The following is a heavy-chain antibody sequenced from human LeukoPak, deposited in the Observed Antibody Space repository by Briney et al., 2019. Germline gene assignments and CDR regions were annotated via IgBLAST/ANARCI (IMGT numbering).Heavy chain of an antibody. CDR2: ISWNSGSI. Sequence: GGSLRLSCAASGFTFDDYAMHWVRQAPGKGLEWDSGISWNSGSIGYADSVKGRFTISRDNAKNSLYLQMNSLRAEDTALYYCAKETSAAGIPYYYYYGMDVWGQGTTVTVSS. CDR1: GFTFDDYA. V-gene: IGHV3-9*01. J-gene: IGHJ6*02. D-gene: IGHD6-13*01. CDR3: AKETSAAGIPYYYYYGMDV.